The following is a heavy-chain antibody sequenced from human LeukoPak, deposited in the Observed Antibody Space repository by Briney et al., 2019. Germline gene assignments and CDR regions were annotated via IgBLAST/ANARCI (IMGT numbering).Heavy chain of an antibody. CDR3: ATNLIGAGEYFQQ. CDR2: ISSGGDIM. CDR1: GLRFSDYY. J-gene: IGHJ1*01. V-gene: IGHV3-11*01. D-gene: IGHD2/OR15-2a*01. Sequence: GSLRLSCAASGLRFSDYYVSWIRQAPGKGLQWVSYISSGGDIMHYADSVKGRFTGSRDNAKNSGYLEMNSLGAEDTAVYYCATNLIGAGEYFQQWGQGTLVTVSS.